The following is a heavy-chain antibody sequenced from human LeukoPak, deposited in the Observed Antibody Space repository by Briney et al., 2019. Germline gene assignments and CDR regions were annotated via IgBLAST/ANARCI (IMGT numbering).Heavy chain of an antibody. V-gene: IGHV3-9*01. Sequence: GGSLRLSCAASGFTFDDYAMHWVRQAPGKGLEWVSGISWNSGSIGYADSVKGRFTTSRDNAKNSLYLQMNSLRAEDTALYYCAKDAYSSGWFYYFDYWGQGTLVTVSS. CDR1: GFTFDDYA. J-gene: IGHJ4*02. CDR2: ISWNSGSI. CDR3: AKDAYSSGWFYYFDY. D-gene: IGHD6-19*01.